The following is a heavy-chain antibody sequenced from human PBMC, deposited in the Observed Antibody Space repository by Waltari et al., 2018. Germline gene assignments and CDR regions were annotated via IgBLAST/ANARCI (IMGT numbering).Heavy chain of an antibody. CDR2: INPNSGGT. D-gene: IGHD1-26*01. V-gene: IGHV1-2*06. Sequence: QVQLVQSGAEVKKPGASVKVSCKASGYTFTGYYMHWVRQAPGQGLEWMGRINPNSGGTNYAQKVQGRVTMTRDTSISTAYMELSRLRSDDTAVYYCARDRVGATTNWFDPWGQGTLVTVSS. J-gene: IGHJ5*02. CDR1: GYTFTGYY. CDR3: ARDRVGATTNWFDP.